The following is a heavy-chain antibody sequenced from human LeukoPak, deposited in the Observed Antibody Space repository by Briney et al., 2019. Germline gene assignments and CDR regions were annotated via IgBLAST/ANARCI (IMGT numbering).Heavy chain of an antibody. CDR3: AKEGGYHFDY. CDR2: ISEDGFSP. CDR1: GLTFDDYA. J-gene: IGHJ4*02. D-gene: IGHD3-22*01. V-gene: IGHV3-43*02. Sequence: PGGSLRLSCGPSGLTFDDYAIHWARHAPGRGLECVSFISEDGFSPNYTDTVKGRFIISTDNRKNTLYLQMNSLRIEDTALYYCAKEGGYHFDYWGQGTLVTVSS.